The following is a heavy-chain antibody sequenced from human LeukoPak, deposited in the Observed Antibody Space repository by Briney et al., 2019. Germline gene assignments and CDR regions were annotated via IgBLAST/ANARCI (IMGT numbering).Heavy chain of an antibody. CDR3: ARDLHCGGDCYEAFDI. D-gene: IGHD2-21*01. J-gene: IGHJ3*02. CDR1: GFIFSDYY. CDR2: ISSSGSNI. V-gene: IGHV3-11*04. Sequence: PGGSLRLSCAASGFIFSDYYMSWLRQAPGKGLEGVSYISSSGSNIYYADSVKGRFTIYRDNAKHSLFLHMNSLRAEDTAAYYCARDLHCGGDCYEAFDIWGQGTMVTVSS.